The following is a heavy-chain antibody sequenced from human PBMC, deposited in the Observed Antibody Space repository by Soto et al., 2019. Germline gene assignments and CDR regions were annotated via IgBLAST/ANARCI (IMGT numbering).Heavy chain of an antibody. CDR1: GFTFSSYG. CDR2: ISYDGSNK. J-gene: IGHJ6*02. V-gene: IGHV3-30*18. D-gene: IGHD1-1*01. Sequence: QVQLVESGGGVVQPGRSLRLSCAASGFTFSSYGMHWVRQAPGKGLEWVAVISYDGSNKNYADSVKGRFTISRDNSKNTLYLQMNSLRAEDTAVYYCVKDQGTTAPTNYYYYGMDVWGQGTTVTVSS. CDR3: VKDQGTTAPTNYYYYGMDV.